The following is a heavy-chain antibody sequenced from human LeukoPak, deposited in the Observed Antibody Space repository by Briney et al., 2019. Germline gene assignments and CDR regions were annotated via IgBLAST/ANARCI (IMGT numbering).Heavy chain of an antibody. V-gene: IGHV4-61*02. CDR1: GGSISSGDYY. CDR2: IYTSGST. Sequence: PSETLSLTCTVSGGSISSGDYYWSWIRQPAGKGLEWIGRIYTSGSTTYNPSLKSRVTISGDTSKNQLSLKLSSVTAADTAVYYCARSRIAAAFVRGWFDPWGQGTLVTVSS. CDR3: ARSRIAAAFVRGWFDP. J-gene: IGHJ5*02. D-gene: IGHD6-13*01.